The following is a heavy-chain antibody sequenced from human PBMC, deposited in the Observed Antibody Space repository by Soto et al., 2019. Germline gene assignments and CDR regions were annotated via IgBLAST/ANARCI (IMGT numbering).Heavy chain of an antibody. J-gene: IGHJ6*02. CDR3: ARAPYHVLMVNDPNLYGLDV. CDR1: GYTFTTYD. D-gene: IGHD2-8*01. CDR2: ISTYNGNT. Sequence: QVQLVQSGAEVKKPGASVKVSCKASGYTFTTYDISWVRQAPGQGLEWMGRISTYNGNTNYPQSLQGRLTMTTDTSTTTAYMELRRLRSDDTAVYYCARAPYHVLMVNDPNLYGLDVWGQGTTVTVS. V-gene: IGHV1-18*01.